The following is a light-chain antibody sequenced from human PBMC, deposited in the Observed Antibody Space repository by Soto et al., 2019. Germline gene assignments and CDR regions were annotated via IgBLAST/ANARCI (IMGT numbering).Light chain of an antibody. CDR1: NGDVGNYNY. CDR2: EVT. Sequence: QSALTQPPSASGSPGQSVTISCTGTNGDVGNYNYVSWYQQHPGKAPKLIIYEVTERPSGVPNRFSGSKSDNTAYLTVSGLQADDAADYYCSSYAGNNPRYVFGTGTKVTVL. CDR3: SSYAGNNPRYV. V-gene: IGLV2-8*01. J-gene: IGLJ1*01.